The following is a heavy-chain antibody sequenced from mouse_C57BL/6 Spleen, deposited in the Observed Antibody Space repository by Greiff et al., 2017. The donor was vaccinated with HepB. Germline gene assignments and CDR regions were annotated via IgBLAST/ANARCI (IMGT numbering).Heavy chain of an antibody. CDR3: TRRGATIPYYFDY. CDR2: IDPETGGT. CDR1: GYTFTDYE. J-gene: IGHJ2*01. D-gene: IGHD3-1*01. V-gene: IGHV1-15*01. Sequence: VKLMESGAELVRPGASVTLSCKASGYTFTDYEMHWVKQTPVHGLEWIGAIDPETGGTAYNQKFKGKAILTADKSSSTAYMELRSLTSEDSAVYYCTRRGATIPYYFDYWGQGTTLTVSS.